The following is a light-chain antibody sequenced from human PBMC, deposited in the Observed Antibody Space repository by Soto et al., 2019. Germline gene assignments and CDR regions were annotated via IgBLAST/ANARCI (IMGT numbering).Light chain of an antibody. Sequence: EIVLTQSPGTLSLSPGHRATLSCRASQTFGSSYLAWYQQKPGQAPRLLIYDASNRATGIPDRFSGSGSGTDFTLTISRLEPEDFAVYYCHHYGGSPTLRGGTKVDIK. CDR2: DAS. J-gene: IGKJ4*01. CDR1: QTFGSSY. V-gene: IGKV3-20*01. CDR3: HHYGGSPT.